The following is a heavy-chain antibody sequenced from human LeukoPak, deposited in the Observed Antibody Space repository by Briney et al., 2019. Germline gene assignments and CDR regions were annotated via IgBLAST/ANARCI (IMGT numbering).Heavy chain of an antibody. Sequence: QPGGSLRRSCAASGFTVSNNYMSWVRPAPGKGLEWVALIYRGGSTYYADFVKGRFTISRDNSKNTLYLQMSSLRAEDTAVYYCAGFSHKGVWGQGTTVTVSS. CDR3: AGFSHKGV. CDR2: IYRGGST. V-gene: IGHV3-66*01. J-gene: IGHJ6*02. CDR1: GFTVSNNY.